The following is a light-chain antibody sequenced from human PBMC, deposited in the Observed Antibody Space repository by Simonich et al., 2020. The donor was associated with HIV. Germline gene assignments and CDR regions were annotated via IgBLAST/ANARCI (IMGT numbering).Light chain of an antibody. V-gene: IGKV2-28*01. CDR1: QSLLHSNGYNY. CDR2: LGS. Sequence: DIVMTQSTLSLPVTPGEPASISCRSSQSLLHSNGYNYLDWYLQKPGQSPQLQIYLGSNRASGVPDRFSGSGSGTDFTLKISRVEAEDVGVYYCMQALQTPYTFGQGTKLEIK. CDR3: MQALQTPYT. J-gene: IGKJ2*01.